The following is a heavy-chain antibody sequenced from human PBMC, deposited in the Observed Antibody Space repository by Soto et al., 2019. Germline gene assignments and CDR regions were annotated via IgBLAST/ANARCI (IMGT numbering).Heavy chain of an antibody. V-gene: IGHV5-51*03. D-gene: IGHD2-15*01. CDR3: ARGAYCSGGSCYSEIHYFDY. CDR1: GYSFTSYW. J-gene: IGHJ4*02. CDR2: IYPGDSDT. Sequence: EVQLVQSGAEVKKPGESLKISCKGSGYSFTSYWIGWVRQMPGKGLEWMGIIYPGDSDTRYSPSFQGQVTISADKSISTAYLQWSSLKASDTAMYYCARGAYCSGGSCYSEIHYFDYWGQGTLVTVSS.